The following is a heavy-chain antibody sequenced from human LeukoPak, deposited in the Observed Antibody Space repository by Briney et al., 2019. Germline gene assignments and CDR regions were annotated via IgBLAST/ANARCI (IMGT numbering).Heavy chain of an antibody. CDR3: ARVSTTITVVANFDS. D-gene: IGHD3-22*01. V-gene: IGHV1-2*02. Sequence: AASVKVSCKASGYTFSGYSVHWVRQAPGQGLEWTGWINPNTGGTNYAQKFQGRLTMTRDTSINTAYMELSRLKSDDTAMYYCARVSTTITVVANFDSWGQGTLVTVSS. J-gene: IGHJ4*02. CDR2: INPNTGGT. CDR1: GYTFSGYS.